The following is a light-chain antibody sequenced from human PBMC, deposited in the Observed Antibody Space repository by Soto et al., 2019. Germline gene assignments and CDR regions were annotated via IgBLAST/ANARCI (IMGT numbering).Light chain of an antibody. Sequence: ELVLTQSPGTLSLYPGERATLSCRASQTVRNNYLAWYQQKPGQAPRLLIYGASKRATGIPDRFSGSGSGTEFTLTISSLQPDDFATYYCQQYQSYPWTFGQGTKVDIK. CDR2: GAS. CDR3: QQYQSYPWT. CDR1: QTVRNNY. V-gene: IGKV3-20*01. J-gene: IGKJ1*01.